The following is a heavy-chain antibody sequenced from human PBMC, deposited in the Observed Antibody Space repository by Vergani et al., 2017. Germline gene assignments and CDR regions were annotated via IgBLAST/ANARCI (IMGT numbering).Heavy chain of an antibody. D-gene: IGHD6-13*01. CDR2: ISWNSGNV. CDR1: GFTFDDYA. Sequence: EVQLVESGGGLVQPGRSLRLSCAASGFTFDDYAMHWVRQAPGKGLEWVSGISWNSGNVGYADSVKGRFTISRDNAKNSLFLQMNSLTTEDTALYYCVKDMYSSPYYFYMDVWGKGTTVTVSS. V-gene: IGHV3-9*01. J-gene: IGHJ6*03. CDR3: VKDMYSSPYYFYMDV.